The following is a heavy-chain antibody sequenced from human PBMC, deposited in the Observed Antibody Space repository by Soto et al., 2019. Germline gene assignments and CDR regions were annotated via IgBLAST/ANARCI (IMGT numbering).Heavy chain of an antibody. CDR2: IIPIFGTA. Sequence: ASVKVSCKASGGTFSSYAISWVRQAPGQGLEWMGGIIPIFGTANYAQKFQGRVTITADESTSTAYMELSSLRSEDTAVYYCASSSDPDYSNQLLWFDPWGQGTLVTVSS. V-gene: IGHV1-69*13. J-gene: IGHJ5*02. CDR3: ASSSDPDYSNQLLWFDP. D-gene: IGHD4-4*01. CDR1: GGTFSSYA.